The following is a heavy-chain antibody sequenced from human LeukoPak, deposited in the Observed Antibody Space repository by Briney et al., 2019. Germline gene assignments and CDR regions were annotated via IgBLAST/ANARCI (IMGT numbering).Heavy chain of an antibody. CDR3: ARAHHRRVYDYVWGSYPY. J-gene: IGHJ4*02. CDR1: GFTFSSYS. CDR2: ISSSSSTI. D-gene: IGHD3-16*02. Sequence: GGSLRLSCAASGFTFSSYSMNWVRQAPGKGLEWVSYISSSSSTIYYAESVKGRFTISRDNAKNSLYLQMNSLRAEDTAVYYCARAHHRRVYDYVWGSYPYWGQGTLVTVSS. V-gene: IGHV3-48*01.